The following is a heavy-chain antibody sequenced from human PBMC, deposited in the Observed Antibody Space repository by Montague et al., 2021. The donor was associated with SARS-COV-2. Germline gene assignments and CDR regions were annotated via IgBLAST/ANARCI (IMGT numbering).Heavy chain of an antibody. CDR1: GFSLSSSGVG. J-gene: IGHJ4*02. D-gene: IGHD2/OR15-2a*01. V-gene: IGHV2-5*02. CDR3: AHIRRMYYFDD. Sequence: VKPTQTLTLTCTFSGFSLSSSGVGVGWIRQPPGKAPEWLALIYWDDGTRYSPPLKSRLTVTKGTSKNQVVLTLTNMDTVDTATYFCAHIRRMYYFDDWGQGTLVTVSS. CDR2: IYWDDGT.